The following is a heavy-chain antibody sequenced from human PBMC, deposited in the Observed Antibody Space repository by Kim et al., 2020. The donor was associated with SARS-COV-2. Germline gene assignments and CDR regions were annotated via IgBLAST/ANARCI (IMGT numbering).Heavy chain of an antibody. J-gene: IGHJ6*02. CDR1: GGTFSSYA. CDR3: ARASSYHIVVVTAIFGYYYYGMDV. V-gene: IGHV1-69*13. CDR2: IIPIFGTA. Sequence: SVKVSCKASGGTFSSYAISWVRQAPGQGLEWMGGIIPIFGTANYAQKFQGRVTITADESTSTAYMELSSLRSEDTAVYYCARASSYHIVVVTAIFGYYYYGMDVWGQGTTVTVAS. D-gene: IGHD2-21*02.